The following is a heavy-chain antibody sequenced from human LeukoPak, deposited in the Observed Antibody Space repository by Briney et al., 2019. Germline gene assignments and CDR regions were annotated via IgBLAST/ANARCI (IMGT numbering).Heavy chain of an antibody. CDR2: IYTSGST. CDR3: ARDRHYYDSSGTPARNNWFDP. CDR1: GGSISSYY. D-gene: IGHD3-22*01. J-gene: IGHJ5*02. Sequence: SETLSLTCTVSGGSISSYYWSWIRQPAGRGLEWIGRIYTSGSTNYNPSLKSRVTMSVDTSKNQFSLKPSSVTAADTAVYYCARDRHYYDSSGTPARNNWFDPWGQGTLVTVPS. V-gene: IGHV4-4*07.